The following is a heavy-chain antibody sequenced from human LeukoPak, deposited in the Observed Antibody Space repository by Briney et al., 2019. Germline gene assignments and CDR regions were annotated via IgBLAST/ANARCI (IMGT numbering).Heavy chain of an antibody. V-gene: IGHV2-5*02. CDR3: AHRRSGERYFHY. CDR1: GFSLSTRGVG. J-gene: IGHJ4*02. Sequence: SGPTLVNPTPTLTLTCTFSGFSLSTRGVGVGWIRQPPGKALEWLALIYWDDDKRYSPSLKSRLTITKDTSKNQVVLKMTNMDLVDTATYYCAHRRSGERYFHYWGQGTLVTVSS. D-gene: IGHD4-17*01. CDR2: IYWDDDK.